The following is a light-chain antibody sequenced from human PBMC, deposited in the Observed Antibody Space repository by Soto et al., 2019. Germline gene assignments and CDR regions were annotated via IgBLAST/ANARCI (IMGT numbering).Light chain of an antibody. Sequence: QMTKSASTLSASVGDRVIITCRASQSISDYLAWYQQKPGKAPKLLIYDASNLESGVPSTFSGSGSGTEFTLTISSLQPDDFATYYCQQYSSYWTFAQGTKVDIK. J-gene: IGKJ1*01. V-gene: IGKV1-5*01. CDR1: QSISDY. CDR2: DAS. CDR3: QQYSSYWT.